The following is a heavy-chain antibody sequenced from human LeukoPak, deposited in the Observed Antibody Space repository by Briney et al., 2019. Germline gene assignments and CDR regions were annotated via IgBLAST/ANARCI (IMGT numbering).Heavy chain of an antibody. CDR1: GYTFTRHA. Sequence: GASVKVSCKASGYTFTRHAMNWVRQAPGLGLEWMGWINTKTGRPTYAQGFTGRFVFSLDTSVSTAYLQISSLKAEDTAVYYCVRDRPHHYDSSAFLYWGQGTLVTVSS. D-gene: IGHD3-22*01. V-gene: IGHV7-4-1*02. CDR3: VRDRPHHYDSSAFLY. CDR2: INTKTGRP. J-gene: IGHJ4*02.